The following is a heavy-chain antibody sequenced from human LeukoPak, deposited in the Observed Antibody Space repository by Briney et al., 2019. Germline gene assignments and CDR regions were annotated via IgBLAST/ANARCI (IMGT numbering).Heavy chain of an antibody. Sequence: SVKVSCKASGGTFSSYAISWVRQAPGQGLEWMGGIIPIFGTANYAQKFQGRVTITTDESTSTAYMELSSLRSEDTAVYYCAKQRSGYYDSSGYSTGPFDYWGQGTLVTVSS. CDR2: IIPIFGTA. CDR3: AKQRSGYYDSSGYSTGPFDY. V-gene: IGHV1-69*05. CDR1: GGTFSSYA. J-gene: IGHJ4*02. D-gene: IGHD3-22*01.